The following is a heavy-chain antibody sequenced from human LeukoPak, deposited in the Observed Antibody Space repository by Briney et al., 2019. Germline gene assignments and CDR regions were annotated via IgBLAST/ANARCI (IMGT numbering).Heavy chain of an antibody. D-gene: IGHD5-18*01. Sequence: SETLSPTCAVYGGSFSGYYWSWIRQPPGKGLEWIGEINHSGSTNYNPSLKSRVTISVDTSKNQFSLKLSSVTAADTAVYYCARVDTAMAAPDYWGQGTLVTVSS. CDR3: ARVDTAMAAPDY. CDR1: GGSFSGYY. J-gene: IGHJ4*02. CDR2: INHSGST. V-gene: IGHV4-34*01.